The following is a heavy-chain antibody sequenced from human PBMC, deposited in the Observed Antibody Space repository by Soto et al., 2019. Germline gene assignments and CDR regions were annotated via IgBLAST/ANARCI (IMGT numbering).Heavy chain of an antibody. Sequence: PSETLSLTCTVSGGSISSSSYYWGWIRQPPGKGLEWIGSIYYSGSTYYNPSLKSRVTISVDTSKNQFSLKLSSVTAADTAVYYCARQDIVLMVTPSWFDPWGQGTLVTVSS. V-gene: IGHV4-39*01. CDR1: GGSISSSSYY. D-gene: IGHD2-8*01. CDR3: ARQDIVLMVTPSWFDP. J-gene: IGHJ5*02. CDR2: IYYSGST.